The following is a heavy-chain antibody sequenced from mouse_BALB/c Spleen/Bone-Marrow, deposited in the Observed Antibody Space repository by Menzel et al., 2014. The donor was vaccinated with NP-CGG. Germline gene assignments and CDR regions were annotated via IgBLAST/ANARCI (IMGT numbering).Heavy chain of an antibody. V-gene: IGHV1-9*01. D-gene: IGHD1-1*01. Sequence: QVQLQQSGAELMKPGASVKISCKATGYTFSSYWIEWVKQRPGHGLEWIGEILPGSGSTDYNERFKGKATFAADTSSNAAYMQLSSLTSEDSAVYYCTRSFGSSTSWFAYWGQGTLVTVSA. J-gene: IGHJ3*01. CDR2: ILPGSGST. CDR1: GYTFSSYW. CDR3: TRSFGSSTSWFAY.